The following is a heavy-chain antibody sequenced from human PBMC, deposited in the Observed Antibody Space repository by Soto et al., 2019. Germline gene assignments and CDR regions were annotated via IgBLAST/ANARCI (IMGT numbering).Heavy chain of an antibody. Sequence: QVQLVESGGGLVKPGGSLRLSCAASGFTFTDYYMSWIRQTPGRGLECISYINNSGSHTNYADSVKGRFTISRDNAKSSLYLQMNSLRADATAVYFCARAFGGVIDPFDYWGQGTLVTVSS. J-gene: IGHJ4*02. CDR1: GFTFTDYY. D-gene: IGHD3-16*02. CDR3: ARAFGGVIDPFDY. V-gene: IGHV3-11*05. CDR2: INNSGSHT.